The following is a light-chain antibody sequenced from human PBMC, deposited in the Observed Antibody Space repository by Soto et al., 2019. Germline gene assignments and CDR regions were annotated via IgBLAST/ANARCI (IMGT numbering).Light chain of an antibody. CDR2: DAS. Sequence: DIQMTQSPSSLSSSVGDRVTITCRASQSISSYLNWYQQKPGKAPNLLMYDASTLQSGVPSRFSGSGSGTDFTLTISSLQPEDFATYYCQQANSFPLTFGGGTKVDIK. CDR1: QSISSY. J-gene: IGKJ4*01. CDR3: QQANSFPLT. V-gene: IGKV1-39*01.